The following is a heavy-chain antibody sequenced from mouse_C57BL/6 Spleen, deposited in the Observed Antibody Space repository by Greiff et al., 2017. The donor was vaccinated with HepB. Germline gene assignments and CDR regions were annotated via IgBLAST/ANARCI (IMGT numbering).Heavy chain of an antibody. D-gene: IGHD2-1*01. V-gene: IGHV1-52*01. CDR2: IDPSDSET. Sequence: QVQLKQPGAELVRPGSSVKLSCKASGYTFTSYWMHWVKQRPIQGLEWIGNIDPSDSETHYNQKFKDKATLTVDKSSSTAYMQLSSLTSEDSAVYYCARFPYGKNWYFDVWGTGTTVTVSS. CDR3: ARFPYGKNWYFDV. CDR1: GYTFTSYW. J-gene: IGHJ1*03.